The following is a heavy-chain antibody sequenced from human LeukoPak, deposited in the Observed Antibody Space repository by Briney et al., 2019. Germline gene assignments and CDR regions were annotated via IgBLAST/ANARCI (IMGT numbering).Heavy chain of an antibody. CDR1: GYTFTSYG. CDR3: ARGGFSAEYFQH. V-gene: IGHV1-18*01. Sequence: ASVKVSCKASGYTFTSYGISWVRQAPGQGLEWVRWISAYNGNTNYAQKLQGRVTMTTDTSTSTAYMELRSLRSDDTAMYYCARGGFSAEYFQHWGQGTLVTVSS. CDR2: ISAYNGNT. J-gene: IGHJ1*01.